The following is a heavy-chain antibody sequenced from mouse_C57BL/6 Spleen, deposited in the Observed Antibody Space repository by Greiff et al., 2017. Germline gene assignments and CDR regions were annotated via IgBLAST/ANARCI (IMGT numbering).Heavy chain of an antibody. Sequence: QVQLQQSGAELVRPGASVTLSCKASGYTFTDYEMHWVKQTPVHGLEWIGAIDPETGGTAYNQKFKGKAILTADKSSSTAYMELRSLTSEDSAVYYCTPYDSYAMDYWGPGTSGTVSS. CDR1: GYTFTDYE. D-gene: IGHD2-10*02. V-gene: IGHV1-15*01. J-gene: IGHJ4*01. CDR2: IDPETGGT. CDR3: TPYDSYAMDY.